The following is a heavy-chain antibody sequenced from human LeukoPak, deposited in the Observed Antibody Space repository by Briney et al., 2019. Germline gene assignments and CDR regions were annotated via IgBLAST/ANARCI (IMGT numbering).Heavy chain of an antibody. CDR3: ARGRYGPRLGN. CDR2: INNSGST. J-gene: IGHJ4*02. CDR1: GASFSDSY. Sequence: PSETLSLTCAVYGASFSDSYWSWIRQSPEKGLEWIGEINNSGSTSYNPSLNSRVIMSVDRSKNQFSLRLTSVTVADTAVYYCARGRYGPRLGNWGQGTLVTVSS. V-gene: IGHV4-34*01. D-gene: IGHD3-16*01.